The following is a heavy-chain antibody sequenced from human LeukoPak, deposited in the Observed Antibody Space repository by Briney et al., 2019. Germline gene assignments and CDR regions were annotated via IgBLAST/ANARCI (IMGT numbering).Heavy chain of an antibody. CDR3: ASSVAARRNYYYYYMDV. J-gene: IGHJ6*03. CDR2: INHSGST. CDR1: GGSFSGYY. V-gene: IGHV4-34*01. D-gene: IGHD6-6*01. Sequence: SETLSLTCAVYGGSFSGYYWSWIRQPPGKGLEWIGEINHSGSTNYNPSLKSRVTISVDTSKNQFSLKLSSVTAADTAVYYCASSVAARRNYYYYYMDVWGKGTTVTVSS.